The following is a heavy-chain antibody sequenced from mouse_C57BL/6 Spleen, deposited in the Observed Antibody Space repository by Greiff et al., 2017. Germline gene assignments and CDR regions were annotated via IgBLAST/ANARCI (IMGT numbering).Heavy chain of an antibody. Sequence: QVQLQQPGAELVKPGASVKLSCKASGYTFTSYWMHWVKQRPGRGLEWIGRIDPNSGGTKYNEKFKSKATLTVDKPSSTAYMQLSSLTSEDSAVYYCAREEETARDIDYAMDYWGQGTSVTVSS. J-gene: IGHJ4*01. CDR2: IDPNSGGT. D-gene: IGHD3-2*01. V-gene: IGHV1-72*01. CDR3: AREEETARDIDYAMDY. CDR1: GYTFTSYW.